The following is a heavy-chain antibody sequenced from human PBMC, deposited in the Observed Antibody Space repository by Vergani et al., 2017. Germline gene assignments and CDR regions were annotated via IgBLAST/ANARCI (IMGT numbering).Heavy chain of an antibody. CDR3: AKELRYDFWSGYYGPLDY. V-gene: IGHV3-23*01. D-gene: IGHD3-3*01. Sequence: EVQLLESGGGLVQPGGSLRLSCAASGFTFSSYAMSWVRQAPGKGLEWVSAISGSGGSTYYADSVKGRFTISRDNSKNTLYLQMNSLRAEDTAVYYCAKELRYDFWSGYYGPLDYWGQGTLVIVSS. J-gene: IGHJ4*02. CDR1: GFTFSSYA. CDR2: ISGSGGST.